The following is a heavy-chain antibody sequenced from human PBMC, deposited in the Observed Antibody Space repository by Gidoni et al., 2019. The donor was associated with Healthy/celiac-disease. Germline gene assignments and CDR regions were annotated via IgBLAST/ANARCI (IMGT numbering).Heavy chain of an antibody. CDR1: GYTFTSYA. V-gene: IGHV1-3*01. CDR2: INGDNGNT. J-gene: IGHJ4*02. Sequence: VQLVQSGAALTKPGASVTVSCKSSGYTFTSYARHWVRQAPGQRLEWMGWINGDNGNTKYSQKFKGRVTITRDTAASTAYMELSSLRSEDTAGYDCARATATTVGSNYFDDWGQGTLVTVSS. D-gene: IGHD4-17*01. CDR3: ARATATTVGSNYFDD.